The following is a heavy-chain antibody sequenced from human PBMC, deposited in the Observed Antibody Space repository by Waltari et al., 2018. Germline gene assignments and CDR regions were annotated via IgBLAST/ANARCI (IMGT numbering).Heavy chain of an antibody. Sequence: QVQLVQSGAEVKKPGSSVKVSCKASGGTFSSYAISWVRQAPGQGLEWMGGIIPNLGIANYAQKFQGRVTITADESTSTAYMELSSLRSEDTAVYYCARDCPRRVMDYFDYWGQGTLVTVSS. J-gene: IGHJ4*02. V-gene: IGHV1-69*04. CDR2: IIPNLGIA. CDR3: ARDCPRRVMDYFDY. D-gene: IGHD3-16*01. CDR1: GGTFSSYA.